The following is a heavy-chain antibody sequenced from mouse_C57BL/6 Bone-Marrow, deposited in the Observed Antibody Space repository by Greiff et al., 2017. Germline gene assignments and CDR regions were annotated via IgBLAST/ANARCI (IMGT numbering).Heavy chain of an antibody. V-gene: IGHV1-61*01. D-gene: IGHD2-3*01. J-gene: IGHJ3*01. CDR2: IYPSDSET. CDR1: GYTFTSYW. CDR3: AKGDGYSSWFAY. Sequence: QVQLQQPGAELVRPGSSVKLSCKASGYTFTSYWMDWVKQRPGQGLEWIGNIYPSDSETHYNQKFKDKATLTVDKSSNTAYMQLSSLTSEDSAVYYCAKGDGYSSWFAYWGQGTLVTVSA.